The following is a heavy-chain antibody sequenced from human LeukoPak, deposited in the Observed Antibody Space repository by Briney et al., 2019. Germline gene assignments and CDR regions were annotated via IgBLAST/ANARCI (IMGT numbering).Heavy chain of an antibody. D-gene: IGHD2-2*01. V-gene: IGHV3-23*01. Sequence: PGGSLRLSCAASGFTFSIYAMSWVRQAPGKGLEWVSPISGSGTNTYYADSVKGRFTISRDTSRNTLYLQMSSLRAEDTAIYYCAKTYCSTTRCLSWGNDYWGQGTLVTVSS. CDR1: GFTFSIYA. CDR2: ISGSGTNT. J-gene: IGHJ4*02. CDR3: AKTYCSTTRCLSWGNDY.